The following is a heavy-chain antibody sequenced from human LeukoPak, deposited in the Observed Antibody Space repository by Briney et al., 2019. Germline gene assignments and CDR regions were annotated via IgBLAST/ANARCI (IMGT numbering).Heavy chain of an antibody. V-gene: IGHV4-4*09. Sequence: RPSETLSLTCTVSGGSISSDYWSWIRQPPGRGLEWIGYIYTDGSTNYNPSLKSRVTISVDTSKNQFSLKLSSVTAADTAVYYCARTYGSGSYWIDYWGQGTLVTVSS. CDR1: GGSISSDY. CDR3: ARTYGSGSYWIDY. J-gene: IGHJ4*02. CDR2: IYTDGST. D-gene: IGHD3-10*01.